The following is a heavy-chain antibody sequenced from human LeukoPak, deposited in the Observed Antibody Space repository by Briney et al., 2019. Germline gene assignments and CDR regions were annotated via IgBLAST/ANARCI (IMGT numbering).Heavy chain of an antibody. CDR3: AREEGGEWLYYMDV. J-gene: IGHJ6*03. CDR2: IHHSGST. CDR1: GGSISSGWW. V-gene: IGHV4-4*02. D-gene: IGHD3-10*01. Sequence: SGTLSLTCAVSGGSISSGWWWSWVRQPPGKGLEWIGEIHHSGSTNYNPSLKSRVTISVDKSKNQFSLKLSSVTAADTAVYYCAREEGGEWLYYMDVWGKGTTVTVSS.